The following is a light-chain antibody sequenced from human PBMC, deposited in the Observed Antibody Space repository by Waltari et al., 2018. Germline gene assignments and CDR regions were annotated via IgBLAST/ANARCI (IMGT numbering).Light chain of an antibody. V-gene: IGKV3-20*01. CDR3: QQYGSSVLYT. J-gene: IGKJ2*01. Sequence: EVVLTQSPDTLSLSPGERVTLSGRASQSLTKRYVAWYQQKPGRAPRLLIYGASSRAAGIPDRFSGSGAGTDFTLTISRLEPEDFAVYYCQQYGSSVLYTFGQGTKLEIE. CDR2: GAS. CDR1: QSLTKRY.